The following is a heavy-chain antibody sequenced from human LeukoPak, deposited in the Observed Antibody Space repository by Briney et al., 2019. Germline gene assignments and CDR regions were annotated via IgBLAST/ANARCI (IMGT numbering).Heavy chain of an antibody. CDR1: GGSFSGYY. V-gene: IGHV4-34*01. CDR2: INHSGST. D-gene: IGHD3-22*01. CDR3: ARVPYYYDSSGYYWSFDY. Sequence: SETLSLACAVYGGSFSGYYWSWIRQPPGKGLEWIGEINHSGSTNYNPSLKSRVTISVDTSKNQFSLKLSSVTAADTAVYYCARVPYYYDSSGYYWSFDYWGQGTLVTVSS. J-gene: IGHJ4*02.